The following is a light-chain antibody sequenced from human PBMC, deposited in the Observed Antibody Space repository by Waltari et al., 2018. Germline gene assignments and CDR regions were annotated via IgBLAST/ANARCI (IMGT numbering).Light chain of an antibody. CDR3: QTGGHGTWV. Sequence: QLVLTQSPSASASLGASVKLTCTPSSGPSTNIIAWTQQQPEKGPRYLMNVNSDGSHNKGVGIPDRFSGSSSGAERYLTISSLQSEDEADYYCQTGGHGTWVFGGGTRLTVL. J-gene: IGLJ3*02. V-gene: IGLV4-69*01. CDR2: VNSDGSH. CDR1: SGPSTNI.